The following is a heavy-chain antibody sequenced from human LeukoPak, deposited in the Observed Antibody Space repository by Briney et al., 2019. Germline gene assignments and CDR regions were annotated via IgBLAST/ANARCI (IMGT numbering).Heavy chain of an antibody. CDR3: ARSCSGGSCYDSDY. CDR2: INPNSGGT. V-gene: IGHV1-2*02. CDR1: GYIFIGYY. D-gene: IGHD2-15*01. Sequence: ASVKVSCKASGYIFIGYYMHWVRQAPGQGLEWMGWINPNSGGTNYAQKFQGRVTMTRDTSITTAYMELSNLRSDDSAVYYCARSCSGGSCYDSDYWGQGTLVTVSS. J-gene: IGHJ4*02.